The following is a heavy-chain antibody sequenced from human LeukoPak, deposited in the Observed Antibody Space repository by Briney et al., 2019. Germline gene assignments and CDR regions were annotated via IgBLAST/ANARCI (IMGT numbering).Heavy chain of an antibody. CDR3: ARDLGYYDSSGYYYTAFDI. Sequence: GGSLRLSCAASGFTFSDYYMSRIRQAPGKGLEWVSYISSSGSTIYYADSVKGRFTISRDNAKNSLYLQMNSLRAEDTAVYYCARDLGYYDSSGYYYTAFDIWGQGTMVTVSS. CDR2: ISSSGSTI. J-gene: IGHJ3*02. CDR1: GFTFSDYY. V-gene: IGHV3-11*04. D-gene: IGHD3-22*01.